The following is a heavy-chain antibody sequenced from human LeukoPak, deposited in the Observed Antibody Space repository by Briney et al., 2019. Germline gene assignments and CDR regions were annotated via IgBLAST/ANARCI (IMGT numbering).Heavy chain of an antibody. V-gene: IGHV3-30*02. D-gene: IGHD2-2*01. CDR1: GFTFSSYG. J-gene: IGHJ6*02. CDR3: AKDLEYCSSTSCYDYYYGMDV. CDR2: IRYDGSNK. Sequence: GGSLRPSCAASGFTFSSYGMHWVRQAPGKGLEWVAFIRYDGSNKYYADSVKGRFTISRDNSKNTLYLQMNSLRAEDTAVYYCAKDLEYCSSTSCYDYYYGMDVWGQGTTVTVSS.